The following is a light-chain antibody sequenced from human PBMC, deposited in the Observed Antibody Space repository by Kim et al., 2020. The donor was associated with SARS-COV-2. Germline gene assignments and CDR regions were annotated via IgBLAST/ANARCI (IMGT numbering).Light chain of an antibody. CDR2: GKN. V-gene: IGLV3-19*01. Sequence: ALGKTGRITCQGDSLRSDYASWYQQKPGQAAVLVIYGKNNRPSGIPDRFSGSSSGNTASLTITGAQAEDEADYYCNSRDSSGNHLVFGGGTQLTVL. CDR3: NSRDSSGNHLV. CDR1: SLRSDY. J-gene: IGLJ3*02.